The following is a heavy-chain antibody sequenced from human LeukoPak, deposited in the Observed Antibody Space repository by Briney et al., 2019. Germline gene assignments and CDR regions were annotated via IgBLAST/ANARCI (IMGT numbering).Heavy chain of an antibody. D-gene: IGHD6-25*01. V-gene: IGHV3-21*01. CDR2: ISSTSTYI. CDR3: ARVVSAMDV. J-gene: IGHJ6*02. CDR1: GFTFSAYS. Sequence: GGSQRLSCAASGFTFSAYSMNWVRQAPGKGLEWVSSISSTSTYIYYVDSMKGRFTISRDNAKNSLYLQMNSLRAEDTAVYYCARVVSAMDVWGQGTTVTVSS.